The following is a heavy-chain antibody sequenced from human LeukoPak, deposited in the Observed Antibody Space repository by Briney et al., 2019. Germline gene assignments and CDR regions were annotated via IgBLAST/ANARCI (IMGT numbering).Heavy chain of an antibody. CDR1: GGSFSGYY. CDR3: ARHDGDYGALRY. V-gene: IGHV4-34*01. CDR2: INHSGST. Sequence: KPSETLSLTCAVYGGSFSGYYWSWIRRPPGKGLEWIGEINHSGSTNYNPSLKSRVTISVDTSKNQFSLKLSSVTAADTAVYYCARHDGDYGALRYWGQGTLVTVSS. D-gene: IGHD4-17*01. J-gene: IGHJ4*02.